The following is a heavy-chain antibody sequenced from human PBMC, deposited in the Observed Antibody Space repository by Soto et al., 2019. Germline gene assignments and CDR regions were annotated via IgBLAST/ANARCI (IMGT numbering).Heavy chain of an antibody. CDR1: GGTFSSSA. Sequence: QVQLVQSGAEMREPGSSVKVSCKASGGTFSSSAINWLRQAPGQGPEWMGGIIPTFGTANYIEKFRGRVTNNADKTTGKAQKEGRSPESEDTAMDFLARSGKAGTRGFEYWGQGTMVTVSS. V-gene: IGHV1-69*06. CDR3: ARSGKAGTRGFEY. CDR2: IIPTFGTA. D-gene: IGHD1-7*01. J-gene: IGHJ3*01.